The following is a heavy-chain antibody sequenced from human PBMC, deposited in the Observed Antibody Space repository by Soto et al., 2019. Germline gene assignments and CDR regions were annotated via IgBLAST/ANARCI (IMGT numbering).Heavy chain of an antibody. CDR3: AHRVLRTVFGLVTTTAIYFDF. J-gene: IGHJ4*02. CDR2: IYWADDK. Sequence: QITLNESGPTQVKPRQTLTLTCTFSGFSLTTSGVGVGWIRQSPGKAPEWLALIYWADDKRYSPSLKSRLTITKYTSKNQVVLTMADLDPADTATYYCAHRVLRTVFGLVTTTAIYFDFWGQGTPVAVSS. CDR1: GFSLTTSGVG. V-gene: IGHV2-5*02. D-gene: IGHD3-3*01.